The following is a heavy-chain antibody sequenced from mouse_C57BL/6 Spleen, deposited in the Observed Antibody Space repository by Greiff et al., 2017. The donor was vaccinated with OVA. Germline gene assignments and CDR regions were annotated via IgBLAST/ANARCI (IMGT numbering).Heavy chain of an antibody. CDR2: ISDGGSYT. CDR1: GFTFSSYA. J-gene: IGHJ4*01. Sequence: EVKVVESGGGLVKPGGSLKLSCAASGFTFSSYAMSWVRQTPEKRLEWVATISDGGSYTYYPDNVKGRFTISRDNAKNNLYLQMSHLKSEDTAMYYCARDRSGAMDYWGQGTSVTVSS. CDR3: ARDRSGAMDY. D-gene: IGHD3-1*01. V-gene: IGHV5-4*01.